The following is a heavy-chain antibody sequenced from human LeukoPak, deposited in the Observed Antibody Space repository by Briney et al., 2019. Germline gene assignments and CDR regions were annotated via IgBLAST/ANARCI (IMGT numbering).Heavy chain of an antibody. CDR3: ARSSSGNYYAYFGSDY. V-gene: IGHV1-69*04. J-gene: IGHJ4*02. CDR1: GGTLSSYA. D-gene: IGHD1-26*01. CDR2: IIPILGIA. Sequence: EASVKVSCKASGGTLSSYAISWVRQAPGQGLEWMGRIIPILGIANYAQKFQGRVTITADKSTSTAYMELSSLRSEDTAVYYCARSSSGNYYAYFGSDYWGQGTLVTVSS.